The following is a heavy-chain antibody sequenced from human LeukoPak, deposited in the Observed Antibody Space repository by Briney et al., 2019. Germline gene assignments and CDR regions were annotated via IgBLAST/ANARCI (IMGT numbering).Heavy chain of an antibody. D-gene: IGHD5-18*01. V-gene: IGHV1-18*01. CDR1: GYTFTSYA. J-gene: IGHJ4*02. CDR3: ARLDSYGSSQADY. Sequence: GASVKVSCKTSGYTFTSYAITWVRQAPGQGLEWMGWISPCSGITNYAQMLQGRVTMTTDTSTSTAYMELRSLRSDDTAMYYCARLDSYGSSQADYWGQGALVTVSS. CDR2: ISPCSGIT.